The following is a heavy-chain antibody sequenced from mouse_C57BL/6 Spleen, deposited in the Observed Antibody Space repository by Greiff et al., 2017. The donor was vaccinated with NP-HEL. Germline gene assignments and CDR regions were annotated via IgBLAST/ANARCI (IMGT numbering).Heavy chain of an antibody. CDR3: ARMGTLYYSDY. J-gene: IGHJ2*01. Sequence: QVHVKQSGPELVKPGASVKISCKASGYAFSSSWMNWVKQRPGKGLEWIGRIYPGDGDTNYNGKFKGKATLTADKSSSTAYMQLSSLTSEDSAVYFCARMGTLYYSDYWGQGTTLTVSS. CDR1: GYAFSSSW. CDR2: IYPGDGDT. V-gene: IGHV1-82*01. D-gene: IGHD4-1*01.